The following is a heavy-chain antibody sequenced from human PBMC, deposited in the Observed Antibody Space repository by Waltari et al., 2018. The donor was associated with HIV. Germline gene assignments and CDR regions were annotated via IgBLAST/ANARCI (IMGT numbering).Heavy chain of an antibody. J-gene: IGHJ6*02. CDR2: IFYSWNT. CDR3: ARRGGATVTSYYYYGLDV. V-gene: IGHV4-39*02. Sequence: QVQLQESGPGLVKPSETLSLTCTVSGPSLSIDSHYWGWARQPPGKGLEWIGNIFYSWNTYYNPSLRSRVTISIDTSKKHFSLKLTAVTAADTAVYYCARRGGATVTSYYYYGLDVWGQGTTVTVSS. CDR1: GPSLSIDSHY. D-gene: IGHD4-17*01.